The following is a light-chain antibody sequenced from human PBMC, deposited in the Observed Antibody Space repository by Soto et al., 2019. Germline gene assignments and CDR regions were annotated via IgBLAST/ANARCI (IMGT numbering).Light chain of an antibody. CDR1: QSVSSY. CDR3: QQYDSLPPWT. V-gene: IGKV3-11*01. J-gene: IGKJ1*01. Sequence: EIVLTQSPATLSLSPGERATLSCRASQSVSSYLAWYQQKPGQAPRLLIYDASNRATGISARFSGSGSGTDFTLTISSLEPEDFAVYYCQQYDSLPPWTFGQGTRVEVK. CDR2: DAS.